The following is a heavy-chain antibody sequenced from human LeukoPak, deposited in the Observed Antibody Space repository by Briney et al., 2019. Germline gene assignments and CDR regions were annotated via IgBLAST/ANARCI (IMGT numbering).Heavy chain of an antibody. D-gene: IGHD3-10*01. Sequence: GVTLRLSCAASGFTFTTFTMNWVRQAPGKGLEWVSAINRGGGDTFYADFVKGRLTISRDNSENTLYLQMNSLRAEDTATYYCAKGTERYREVSSFDSWGQGTQVTVSS. J-gene: IGHJ4*02. V-gene: IGHV3-23*01. CDR3: AKGTERYREVSSFDS. CDR1: GFTFTTFT. CDR2: INRGGGDT.